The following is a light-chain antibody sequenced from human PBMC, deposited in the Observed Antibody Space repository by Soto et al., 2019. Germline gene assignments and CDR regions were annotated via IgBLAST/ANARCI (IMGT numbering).Light chain of an antibody. CDR1: QYINNR. Sequence: EIVLTQSPATLSSFPGDRVTLSCRASQYINNRLAWYQHRPGQAPRLLIYQTSIRAAGIPASFSASGSGTDFTLTISDVQPEDFALYYCHHRQSWPRTFGQGTKVDI. J-gene: IGKJ1*01. V-gene: IGKV3-11*01. CDR3: HHRQSWPRT. CDR2: QTS.